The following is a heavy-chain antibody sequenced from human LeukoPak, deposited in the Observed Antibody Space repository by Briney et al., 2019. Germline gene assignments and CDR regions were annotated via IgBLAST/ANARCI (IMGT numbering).Heavy chain of an antibody. CDR2: LYYSGST. Sequence: SETLSLTCTVSGGSISSYYWSWLRQPQGQGLEWFGYLYYSGSTNYNPSLKSRVTISVDTSKNQFSLKLSSVTAADTAVYYWARGYSSSWSTLPCFFDYWGQGTLVTVSS. CDR1: GGSISSYY. J-gene: IGHJ4*02. CDR3: ARGYSSSWSTLPCFFDY. V-gene: IGHV4-59*01. D-gene: IGHD6-13*01.